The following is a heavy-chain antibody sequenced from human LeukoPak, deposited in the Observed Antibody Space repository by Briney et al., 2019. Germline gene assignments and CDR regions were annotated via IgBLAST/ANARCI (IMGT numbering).Heavy chain of an antibody. Sequence: GASVKVSCKASGYTFTSYYMHWVRQAPGQGLEWMGIINPSGGSASYAQKFQGRVTMTRDMSTSTVYMELSSLRSEDTAVYYCASHTAAGTLEGFDPWGQGTLVTVSS. J-gene: IGHJ5*02. V-gene: IGHV1-46*01. CDR1: GYTFTSYY. D-gene: IGHD6-13*01. CDR2: INPSGGSA. CDR3: ASHTAAGTLEGFDP.